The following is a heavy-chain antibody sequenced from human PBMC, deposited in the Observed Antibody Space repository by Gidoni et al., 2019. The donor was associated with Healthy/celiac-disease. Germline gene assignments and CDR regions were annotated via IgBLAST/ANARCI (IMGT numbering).Heavy chain of an antibody. J-gene: IGHJ4*02. CDR2: ISSSSSYI. V-gene: IGHV3-21*01. CDR1: GFTFSSYS. CDR3: ARERLGGYYFDY. D-gene: IGHD3-9*01. Sequence: EVQLVESGGGLVKPGGSLRLSCAASGFTFSSYSMNWVRQAPGKGLEWVSSISSSSSYIYYADSVKGRFTISRDNAKNSLYLQMNSLRAEDTAVYYCARERLGGYYFDYWGQGTLVTVSS.